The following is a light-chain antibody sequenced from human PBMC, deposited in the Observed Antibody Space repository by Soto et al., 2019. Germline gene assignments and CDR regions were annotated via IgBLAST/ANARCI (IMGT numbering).Light chain of an antibody. V-gene: IGKV3-20*01. CDR3: QQYGSSPPWT. Sequence: EVELTQSPATLSLSPGERATLSCRASQSVSSSYLAWYQQKPGQAPRLLIHGASSRATGIPDRFSGSGSGTDFTLTISRLEPEDFAVYYCQQYGSSPPWTFGQGTKVDIK. J-gene: IGKJ1*01. CDR1: QSVSSSY. CDR2: GAS.